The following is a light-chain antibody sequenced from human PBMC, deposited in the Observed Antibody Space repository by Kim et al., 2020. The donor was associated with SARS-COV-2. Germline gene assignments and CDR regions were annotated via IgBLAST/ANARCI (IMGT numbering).Light chain of an antibody. V-gene: IGKV1D-12*01. Sequence: ASIGDRVTITCRASQDISSWLAWYQQKPGKAPKVLIYEASNLQSGVPSRFSGSGSGTDFTLTINSLQPEDFATYYCQQAHSFPLTFGGGTKVDIK. CDR1: QDISSW. J-gene: IGKJ4*01. CDR2: EAS. CDR3: QQAHSFPLT.